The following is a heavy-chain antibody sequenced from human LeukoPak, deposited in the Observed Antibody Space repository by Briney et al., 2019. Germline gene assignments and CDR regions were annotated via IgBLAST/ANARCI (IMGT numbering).Heavy chain of an antibody. CDR2: ISFDGSNK. CDR1: GFTFSSYG. V-gene: IGHV3-30-3*01. J-gene: IGHJ5*02. D-gene: IGHD4-17*01. CDR3: ARDTNGDGWFDP. Sequence: GGSLRLSCAASGFTFSSYGMHWVRQAPGKGLEWVAVISFDGSNKYYADSVKGRFTISRDNSKSTLYVQMNSLRAEDTSVYYCARDTNGDGWFDPWGQGTLVTVSS.